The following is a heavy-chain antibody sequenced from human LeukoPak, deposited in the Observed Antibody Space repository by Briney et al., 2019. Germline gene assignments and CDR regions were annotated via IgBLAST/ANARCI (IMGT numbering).Heavy chain of an antibody. V-gene: IGHV1-18*01. J-gene: IGHJ6*03. CDR2: ISAYNGNT. Sequence: ASVKVSCKASGYTFTIYGISWVRQAPGQGLEWMGWISAYNGNTNYAQKLQGRVTMTTDTSTSTAYMELSSLRSEDTAVYYCARGDSGSYRIYYYYYMDVWGKGTTVTVSS. CDR1: GYTFTIYG. CDR3: ARGDSGSYRIYYYYYMDV. D-gene: IGHD3-10*01.